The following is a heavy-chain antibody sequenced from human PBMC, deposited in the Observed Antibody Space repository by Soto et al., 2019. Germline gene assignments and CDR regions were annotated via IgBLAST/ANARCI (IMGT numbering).Heavy chain of an antibody. CDR1: GFTFSSYT. D-gene: IGHD6-13*01. J-gene: IGHJ6*02. CDR2: ISSSSNTI. CDR3: ARSEQQRGYYYYAMDV. Sequence: EVQVVESGGGLVQPGGSLRLSCAVSGFTFSSYTMNWVRQAPGQGLEWVSYISSSSNTIYYADSVKGRFTISRDNAKNSLYLQMNSLRDEDTAVYYCARSEQQRGYYYYAMDVWGQGATVTVSS. V-gene: IGHV3-48*02.